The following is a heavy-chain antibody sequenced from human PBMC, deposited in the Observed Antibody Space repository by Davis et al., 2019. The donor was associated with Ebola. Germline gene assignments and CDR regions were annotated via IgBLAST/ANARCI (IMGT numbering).Heavy chain of an antibody. CDR3: AKAVGPNHFDY. CDR1: GFTLSSYS. CDR2: ISSSSSYI. J-gene: IGHJ4*02. D-gene: IGHD1-14*01. V-gene: IGHV3-21*01. Sequence: GEALKTPCAAPGFTLSSYSMNWVRQAPGKGLEWVSSISSSSSYIYDADSVKGRFTISRDNAKNSLYLQMNSLRAEDTAVYYCAKAVGPNHFDYWGQGTLVTVSS.